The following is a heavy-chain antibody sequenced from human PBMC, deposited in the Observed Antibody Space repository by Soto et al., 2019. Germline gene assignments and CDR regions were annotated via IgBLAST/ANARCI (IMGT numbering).Heavy chain of an antibody. CDR2: IYYSGST. J-gene: IGHJ5*02. CDR1: GGSISSYY. D-gene: IGHD6-6*01. V-gene: IGHV4-59*01. Sequence: SETLSLTCTVSGGSISSYYWSWIRQPPGKGLEWIGYIYYSGSTNYNPSLKSRVTISVDTSKNQFSLKLSSVTAADTAVYYCASSEYSSSSGWLDPWGQGTLVTVSS. CDR3: ASSEYSSSSGWLDP.